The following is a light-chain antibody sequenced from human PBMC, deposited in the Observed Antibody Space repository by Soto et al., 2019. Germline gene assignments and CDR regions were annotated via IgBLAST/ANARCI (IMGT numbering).Light chain of an antibody. CDR3: AAWDDSLNGYV. Sequence: QSVLTQPPSASGTPGQRVTISCSGGSSNIGTNAVNWYQQLPGTAPKLLIYNNNQRPSGVPDRFSGSKSGTSASLAISGLQSEDEADYYCAAWDDSLNGYVFGTWTRSPS. J-gene: IGLJ1*01. CDR1: SSNIGTNA. V-gene: IGLV1-44*01. CDR2: NNN.